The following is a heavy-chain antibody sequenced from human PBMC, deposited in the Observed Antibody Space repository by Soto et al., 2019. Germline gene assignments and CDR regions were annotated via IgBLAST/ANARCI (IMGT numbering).Heavy chain of an antibody. CDR3: ARDLWVEPELYYYGMDV. CDR2: IFYSGTT. Sequence: SETLSLTCTVSGDSISSADYYWSWIRQTPGKGLEWIGHIFYSGTTYYNPSLKSRLTISVDTSKNHFSLRLTSVTAADTAVYYCARDLWVEPELYYYGMDVWGQGTTVTV. V-gene: IGHV4-30-4*01. CDR1: GDSISSADYY. J-gene: IGHJ6*02. D-gene: IGHD1-1*01.